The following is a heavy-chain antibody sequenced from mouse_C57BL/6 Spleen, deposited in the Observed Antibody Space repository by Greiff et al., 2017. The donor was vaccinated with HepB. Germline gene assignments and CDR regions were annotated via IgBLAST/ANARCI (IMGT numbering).Heavy chain of an antibody. D-gene: IGHD2-4*01. CDR1: GFTFSDYG. Sequence: EVKLMESGGGLVKPGGSLKLSCAASGFTFSDYGMHWVRQAPEKGLEWVAYISSGSSTIYYADTVKGRFTISRDNAKNTLFLQMTSLRSEDTAMYYCARRRGYDYAWFAYWGQGTLVTVSA. V-gene: IGHV5-17*01. CDR3: ARRRGYDYAWFAY. CDR2: ISSGSSTI. J-gene: IGHJ3*01.